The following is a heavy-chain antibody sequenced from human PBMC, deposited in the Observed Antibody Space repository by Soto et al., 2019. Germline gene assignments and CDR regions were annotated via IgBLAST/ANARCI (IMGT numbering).Heavy chain of an antibody. Sequence: EVQLVESGGGLVKPGGSLRLSCAASGFTFSTYAMIWVRQAPGRGLEWVSSISGNGGSTYYADSVKGRFTISRDNSKNTLYLQMNSLTAEDTALYFCAKSTWIQLWPAYWGQGTRFTVSS. J-gene: IGHJ4*02. CDR2: ISGNGGST. D-gene: IGHD5-18*01. CDR1: GFTFSTYA. CDR3: AKSTWIQLWPAY. V-gene: IGHV3-23*04.